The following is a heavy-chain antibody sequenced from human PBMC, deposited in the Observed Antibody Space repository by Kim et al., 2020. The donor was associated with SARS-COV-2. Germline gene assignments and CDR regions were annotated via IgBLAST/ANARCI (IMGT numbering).Heavy chain of an antibody. CDR2: IYHSGST. J-gene: IGHJ6*02. CDR3: ARSGFYARFCSTSCLGGGMDV. CDR1: GGSISSSNW. D-gene: IGHD2-2*01. Sequence: SETLSLTCAVSGGSISSSNWWSWVRQPPGKGLEWIGEIYHSGSTNYNPSLKSRVTISVDKSKNQFSLKLSSVTAADTAVYYCARSGFYARFCSTSCLGGGMDVWGQGTTVTVSS. V-gene: IGHV4-4*02.